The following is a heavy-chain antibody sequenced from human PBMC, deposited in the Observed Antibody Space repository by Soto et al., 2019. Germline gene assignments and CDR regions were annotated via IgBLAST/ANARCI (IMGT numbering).Heavy chain of an antibody. CDR1: GFTFSSYA. CDR3: ATRFYGDYYYGMDV. CDR2: ISGSGGST. Sequence: GGSLRLSCAASGFTFSSYAMSWVRQAPGKGLEWVSAISGSGGSTYYADSVKGRFTISRDNSKNTLYLQMNSLRAEDTAVYYCATRFYGDYYYGMDVWGQGTTVTVSS. J-gene: IGHJ6*02. D-gene: IGHD4-17*01. V-gene: IGHV3-23*01.